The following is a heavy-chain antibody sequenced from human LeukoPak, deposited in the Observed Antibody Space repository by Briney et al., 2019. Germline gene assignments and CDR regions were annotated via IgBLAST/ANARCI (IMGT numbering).Heavy chain of an antibody. J-gene: IGHJ4*02. CDR2: INHSGST. D-gene: IGHD3-22*01. Sequence: SETLSLTCAVYGGSFSGYYWSWIRQPPGKGLEWIGEINHSGSTNYNPSLKSRVTISVDTSKNQFSLKLSSVTAADTAVYNCARGPAGYYDSSGSLRYWGQGTLVTVSS. CDR1: GGSFSGYY. CDR3: ARGPAGYYDSSGSLRY. V-gene: IGHV4-34*01.